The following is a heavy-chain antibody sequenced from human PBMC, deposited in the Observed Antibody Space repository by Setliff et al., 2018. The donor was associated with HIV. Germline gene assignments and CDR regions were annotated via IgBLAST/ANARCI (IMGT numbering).Heavy chain of an antibody. Sequence: PSETLSLTCTVSGVSISYYHWRWIRQPPGKGLEYIGYIYYSGNTDYNPSLKSRVTISVDRSKNQFSLKLNSVTAADTAVYYCARSPGVDTNMAFDYWGQGMLVTVSS. D-gene: IGHD5-18*01. J-gene: IGHJ4*02. CDR3: ARSPGVDTNMAFDY. CDR1: GVSISYYH. V-gene: IGHV4-59*01. CDR2: IYYSGNT.